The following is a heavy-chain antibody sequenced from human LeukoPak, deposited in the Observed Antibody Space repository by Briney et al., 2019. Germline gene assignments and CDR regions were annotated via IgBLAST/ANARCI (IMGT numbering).Heavy chain of an antibody. CDR1: GYSFTSYW. V-gene: IGHV5-51*01. CDR2: IYPGDSDT. J-gene: IGHJ5*02. Sequence: GESLEISCKGSGYSFTSYWIGWVRQMPGKGLGWMGIIYPGDSDTRYSPSFQGQVTISADKSISTAYLQWSSLKASDTAMYYCARHPKEVAAPRAPGDWFDPWGQGTLVTVSS. CDR3: ARHPKEVAAPRAPGDWFDP. D-gene: IGHD6-6*01.